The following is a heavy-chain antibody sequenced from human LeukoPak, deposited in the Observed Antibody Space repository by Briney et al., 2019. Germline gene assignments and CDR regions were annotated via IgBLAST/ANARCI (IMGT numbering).Heavy chain of an antibody. CDR1: GYSISSGYY. CDR2: IYHSGST. CDR3: ARGGRYFDWFDP. V-gene: IGHV4-38-2*02. Sequence: SETLSLTCTVSGYSISSGYYWGWIRQPPGKGLEWIGSIYHSGSTYYNPSLKSRVTISVDTSKNQFSLKLSSVTAADTAVYYCARGGRYFDWFDPWGQGTLVTVSS. D-gene: IGHD3-9*01. J-gene: IGHJ5*02.